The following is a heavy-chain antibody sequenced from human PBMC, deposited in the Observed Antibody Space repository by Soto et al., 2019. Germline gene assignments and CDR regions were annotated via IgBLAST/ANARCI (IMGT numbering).Heavy chain of an antibody. Sequence: ASVKVSCKASGYTFTSYYMHWVRQAPGQGLEWMGIINPSGGSTSYTQKFQGRVTMTRDTSTSTVYMELSSLRSEDTAGYYCAKGGGYPLAYYYYGMDVWGQGTTVTVSS. V-gene: IGHV1-46*01. J-gene: IGHJ6*02. CDR3: AKGGGYPLAYYYYGMDV. CDR1: GYTFTSYY. CDR2: INPSGGST. D-gene: IGHD3-22*01.